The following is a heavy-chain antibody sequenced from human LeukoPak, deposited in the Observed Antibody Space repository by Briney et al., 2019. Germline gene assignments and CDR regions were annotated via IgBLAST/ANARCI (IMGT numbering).Heavy chain of an antibody. CDR2: INPSSGGT. Sequence: ASVKVSCKASGYTFTGYYVHWVRQAPGQGLEWMGWINPSSGGTNYAQKFQGRVTMTRDTSISTAYTELSRLRSDDTAVYYCARAYYDILTGYSPFDPWGQGTLVTVSS. D-gene: IGHD3-9*01. J-gene: IGHJ5*02. V-gene: IGHV1-2*02. CDR3: ARAYYDILTGYSPFDP. CDR1: GYTFTGYY.